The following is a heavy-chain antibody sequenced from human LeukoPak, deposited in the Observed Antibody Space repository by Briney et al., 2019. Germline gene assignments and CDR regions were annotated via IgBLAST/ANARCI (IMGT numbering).Heavy chain of an antibody. Sequence: GGSLRLSCAASGFTFSSYAMSWVRQAPGKGLEWVSAISGSGGSTYYADSVKGRFTISRDNSKNTLYLQMNTLRAEDTAVYYCAKGTPKALTYYYDSSGYYYDYWGQGTLVTVSS. D-gene: IGHD3-22*01. CDR2: ISGSGGST. CDR3: AKGTPKALTYYYDSSGYYYDY. V-gene: IGHV3-23*01. J-gene: IGHJ4*02. CDR1: GFTFSSYA.